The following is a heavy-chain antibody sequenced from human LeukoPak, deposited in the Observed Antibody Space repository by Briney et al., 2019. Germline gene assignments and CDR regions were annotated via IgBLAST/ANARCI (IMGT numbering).Heavy chain of an antibody. V-gene: IGHV4-39*07. CDR3: AREGGYSYGDAPLHFDY. D-gene: IGHD5-18*01. Sequence: PLETLSLTCTVSGGSISSSDYYWVWIRQPPGKGLEWIGTIYYNGSTYYNPSLKSRVTISVDTSKNQFSLKLSSVTAADTAVYYCAREGGYSYGDAPLHFDYWGQGTLVSVSS. CDR2: IYYNGST. J-gene: IGHJ4*02. CDR1: GGSISSSDYY.